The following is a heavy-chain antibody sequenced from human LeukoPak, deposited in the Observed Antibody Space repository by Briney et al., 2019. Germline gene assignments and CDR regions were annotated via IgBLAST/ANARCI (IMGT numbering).Heavy chain of an antibody. CDR3: ALGDCSSTSCYVFDY. CDR1: GGYISSYY. CDR2: IFNSGST. Sequence: SETLSLTCTVSGGYISSYYRSWIRQPQGKGLEWIGYIFNSGSTTYNPSLKSRVTISVDTSKNQFSLKLSSVTAADTAVYFCALGDCSSTSCYVFDYWGQGTLVTVSS. D-gene: IGHD2-2*01. J-gene: IGHJ4*02. V-gene: IGHV4-59*01.